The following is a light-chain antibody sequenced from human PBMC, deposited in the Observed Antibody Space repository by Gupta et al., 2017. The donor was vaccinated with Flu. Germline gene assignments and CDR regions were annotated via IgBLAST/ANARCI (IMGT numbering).Light chain of an antibody. CDR2: DAS. V-gene: IGKV3-11*01. CDR1: QNVAES. J-gene: IGKJ3*01. Sequence: APLSLSPGERATLSCRASQNVAESLALYQQQPGQPPRLLIYDASKRATGIPARFSGSGCGTEXPLTISXREPEDFAIYYCRQPSDWPPFAFGXGPTVAIK. CDR3: RQPSDWPPFA.